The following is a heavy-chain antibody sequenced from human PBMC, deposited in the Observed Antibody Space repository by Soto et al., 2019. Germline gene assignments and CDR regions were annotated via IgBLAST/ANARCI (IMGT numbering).Heavy chain of an antibody. V-gene: IGHV3-23*01. J-gene: IGHJ4*02. Sequence: EVQLLESGGGLVQPGGSLRLSCAASGFTVSGYAMNWVRQAPGKGLEWVSTITITGGGTYYADSVKGRFTISRDNSKNTLYLQMSSLRAEDTAIYFCAKYRVVATGRGTDYCGQGTLVTVSS. CDR3: AKYRVVATGRGTDY. CDR1: GFTVSGYA. CDR2: ITITGGGT. D-gene: IGHD6-13*01.